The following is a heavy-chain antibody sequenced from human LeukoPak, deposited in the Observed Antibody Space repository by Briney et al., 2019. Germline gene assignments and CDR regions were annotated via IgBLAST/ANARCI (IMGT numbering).Heavy chain of an antibody. V-gene: IGHV1-24*01. CDR1: GYTLTELS. J-gene: IGHJ4*02. CDR2: FEPEDGET. Sequence: ASVKVSCKVSGYTLTELSMHWVRQAPGKGLEWMGGFEPEDGETIYAQKFQGRVTMTEDTSTDTAYMELSSLRSEDTAVYYCATVGYSGSPPGHAPRYYFDYWGQGTLVTVSS. D-gene: IGHD1-26*01. CDR3: ATVGYSGSPPGHAPRYYFDY.